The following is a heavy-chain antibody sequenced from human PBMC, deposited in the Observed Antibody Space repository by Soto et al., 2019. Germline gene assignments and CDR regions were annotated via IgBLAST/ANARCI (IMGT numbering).Heavy chain of an antibody. D-gene: IGHD3-10*01. CDR2: ISGSGGST. J-gene: IGHJ4*02. CDR3: AKNEPHLPVGETPYYFDY. V-gene: IGHV3-23*01. Sequence: EGSLRLSCAASGFTFSSYAMSWVRQAPGKGLEWVSAISGSGGSTYYADSVKGRFTISRDNSKNTLYLQMNSLRAEDTAVYYCAKNEPHLPVGETPYYFDYWGQGTLVTVSS. CDR1: GFTFSSYA.